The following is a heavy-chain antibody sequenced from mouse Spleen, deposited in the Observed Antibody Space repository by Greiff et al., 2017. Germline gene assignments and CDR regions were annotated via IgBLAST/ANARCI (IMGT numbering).Heavy chain of an antibody. J-gene: IGHJ4*01. V-gene: IGHV1-54*01. CDR2: INPGSGGT. D-gene: IGHD3-1*01. CDR1: GYAFTNYL. Sequence: LQESGAELVRPGTSVKVSCKASGYAFTNYLIEWVKQRPGQGLEWIGVINPGSGGTNYNEKFKGKATLTADKSSSTAYMQLSSLTSDDSAVYFCARSGRDYAMDYWGQGTSVTVSS. CDR3: ARSGRDYAMDY.